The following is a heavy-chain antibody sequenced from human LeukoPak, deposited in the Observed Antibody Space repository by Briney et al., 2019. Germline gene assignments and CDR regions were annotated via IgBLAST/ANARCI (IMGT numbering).Heavy chain of an antibody. CDR1: GGSFSGYY. D-gene: IGHD2-2*01. Sequence: SETLSLTCAVYGGSFSGYYWSWIRQPPGKGLEWTGEINHSGSTNYNPSLKSRVTISVDTSKNQFSLKLSSVTAADTAVYYCARGSRSTSYYFFDYWGQGTLVTVSS. CDR3: ARGSRSTSYYFFDY. CDR2: INHSGST. J-gene: IGHJ4*02. V-gene: IGHV4-34*01.